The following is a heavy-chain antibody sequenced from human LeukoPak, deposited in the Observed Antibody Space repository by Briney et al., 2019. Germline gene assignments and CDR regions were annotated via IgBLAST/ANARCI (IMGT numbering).Heavy chain of an antibody. CDR3: ARGLRVRTFGELSWYIDV. Sequence: GGSLRLSCAASGFTFSSYAMHWVRQAPGKGLEWVAVISYDGSNKYYADSVKGRFTISRDNSKNTLYLQMNSLRAEDTAVYYCARGLRVRTFGELSWYIDVWGKGTTVIVSS. CDR2: ISYDGSNK. V-gene: IGHV3-30-3*01. J-gene: IGHJ6*03. D-gene: IGHD3-3*01. CDR1: GFTFSSYA.